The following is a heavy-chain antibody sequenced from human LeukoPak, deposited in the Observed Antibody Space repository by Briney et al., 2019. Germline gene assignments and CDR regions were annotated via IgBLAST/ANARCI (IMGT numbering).Heavy chain of an antibody. Sequence: GASLRLSCAASGFTFSSYAMSWVRQAPGKGLEWVSAISGSGGSTYYADSVKGRFTISRDNSKNTLYLQMNSLRAEDTAVYNCAKVASSSRYLYYYGMDVWGQGTTVTVSS. CDR1: GFTFSSYA. D-gene: IGHD6-13*01. J-gene: IGHJ6*02. V-gene: IGHV3-23*01. CDR2: ISGSGGST. CDR3: AKVASSSRYLYYYGMDV.